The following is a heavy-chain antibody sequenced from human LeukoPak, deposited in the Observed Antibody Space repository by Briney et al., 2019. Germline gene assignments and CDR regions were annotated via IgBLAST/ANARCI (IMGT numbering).Heavy chain of an antibody. CDR1: GFTFSSYW. Sequence: GGSLRLSCVASGFTFSSYWMGWVRQAPGKGLEWVSAISGSGGSTYYADSVKGRFTISRDNSKNTLYLQMNSLRAEDTAVYYCAKDGRGGSYADYWGQGTLVTVSS. J-gene: IGHJ4*02. CDR3: AKDGRGGSYADY. D-gene: IGHD1-26*01. V-gene: IGHV3-23*01. CDR2: ISGSGGST.